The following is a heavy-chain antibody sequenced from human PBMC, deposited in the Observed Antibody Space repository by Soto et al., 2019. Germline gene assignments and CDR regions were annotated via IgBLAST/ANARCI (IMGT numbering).Heavy chain of an antibody. CDR2: MYHSGST. V-gene: IGHV4-4*02. CDR3: AREPYGMGG. CDR1: GGSISSSNW. J-gene: IGHJ6*02. Sequence: QVQLQESGPGLVKPSGTLSLTCAVSGGSISSSNWWSWVLQPPGTGLEWIGEMYHSGSTNYNPSLTVRITIAVDKSKNQFSLKLSSVTAADTAVYYCAREPYGMGGWGQGTPVTVSS.